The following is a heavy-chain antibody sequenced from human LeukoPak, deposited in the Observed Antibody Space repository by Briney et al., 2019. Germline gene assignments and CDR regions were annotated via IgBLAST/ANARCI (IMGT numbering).Heavy chain of an antibody. Sequence: SETLSLTCTVSGGSISSYYWSWIRQPPGKGLEWIGYIYYSGCTNYNPSLKSRVTISVDTSKNQFSLKLSSVTAADTAVYYCARDQGSDGMDVWGQGTTVTVSS. CDR2: IYYSGCT. CDR3: ARDQGSDGMDV. V-gene: IGHV4-59*01. CDR1: GGSISSYY. J-gene: IGHJ6*02.